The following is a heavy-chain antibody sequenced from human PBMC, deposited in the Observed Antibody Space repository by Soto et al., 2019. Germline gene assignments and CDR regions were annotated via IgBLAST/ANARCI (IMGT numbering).Heavy chain of an antibody. Sequence: PXATLSLTCAVSGYSIRNGDYWCWIRQPPGKGLEWIGTIYHSGSTYYNPSLKSRVTISVDASENHFSLKLSSVTAADTAVYYCARVRPYRGGDCYSPPHWRQGTLVTAPQ. CDR3: ARVRPYRGGDCYSPPH. J-gene: IGHJ4*02. V-gene: IGHV4-38-2*01. D-gene: IGHD2-21*02. CDR2: IYHSGST. CDR1: GYSIRNGDY.